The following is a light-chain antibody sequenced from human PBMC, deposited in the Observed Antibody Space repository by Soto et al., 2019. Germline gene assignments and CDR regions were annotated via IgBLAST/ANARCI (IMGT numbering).Light chain of an antibody. CDR3: QQYDKWPIT. J-gene: IGKJ5*01. V-gene: IGKV3-15*01. Sequence: EIVMTQSPATLSVSPGEGATLSCRASQSISSNLAWYHQKPGQAPRLLIYGASTRAAGLPSRFSGSGSGTEFTLTISSLHSEDFAVYYCQQYDKWPITFGQGTRLEI. CDR2: GAS. CDR1: QSISSN.